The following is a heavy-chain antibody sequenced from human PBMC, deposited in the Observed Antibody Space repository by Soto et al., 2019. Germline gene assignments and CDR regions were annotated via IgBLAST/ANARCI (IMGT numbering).Heavy chain of an antibody. Sequence: ASVKVSCKASGYTFTGYYMHWVRQAPGQGLEWMGWINPNSGGTNYAQKFQGWVTMTRDTSISTAYMELSRLRSDDTAVYYCARGLYGSGYNWFDPWGQGTLVTVSS. CDR2: INPNSGGT. D-gene: IGHD3-10*01. J-gene: IGHJ5*02. CDR1: GYTFTGYY. CDR3: ARGLYGSGYNWFDP. V-gene: IGHV1-2*04.